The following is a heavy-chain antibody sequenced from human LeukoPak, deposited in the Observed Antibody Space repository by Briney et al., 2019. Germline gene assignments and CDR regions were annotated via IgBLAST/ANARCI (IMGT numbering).Heavy chain of an antibody. D-gene: IGHD3-22*01. CDR2: ISAYNGNT. J-gene: IGHJ4*02. CDR1: GGTFSSYA. V-gene: IGHV1-18*01. CDR3: ARDPPNYYDSSHPRDY. Sequence: ASVKVSCKASGGTFSSYAISWVRQAPGQGLEWMGWISAYNGNTNYAQKLQGRVTMTTDTSTSTAYMELRSLRSDDTAVYYCARDPPNYYDSSHPRDYWGQGTLVTVSS.